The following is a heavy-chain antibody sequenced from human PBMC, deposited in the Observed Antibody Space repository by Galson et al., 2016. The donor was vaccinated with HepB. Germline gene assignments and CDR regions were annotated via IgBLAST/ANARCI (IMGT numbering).Heavy chain of an antibody. CDR3: ARDGLRFLEWLRDGMDV. J-gene: IGHJ6*02. V-gene: IGHV1-18*01. CDR1: GYSFSSYG. CDR2: VSTFNGYT. D-gene: IGHD3-3*01. Sequence: SVKVSCKASGYSFSSYGISWLRQAPGQGLVWLGWVSTFNGYTKYAQKLQGRGTMTTDTSTSTGYMELRSLRSDDTAVYYCARDGLRFLEWLRDGMDVWGQGTTVTVSS.